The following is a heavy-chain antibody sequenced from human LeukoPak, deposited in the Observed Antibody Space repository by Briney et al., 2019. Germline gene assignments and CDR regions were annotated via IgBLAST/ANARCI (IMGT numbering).Heavy chain of an antibody. Sequence: SVKVSCKASGGTFSSYAISWVRQAPGQGLEWMGGIIPIFGTADYAQKFQGRVTITADESTSTAYMELSSLRSEDTAVYYCARGSDTRPQYYYYYYGMDVWGKGTTVTVSS. V-gene: IGHV1-69*13. J-gene: IGHJ6*04. CDR1: GGTFSSYA. CDR3: ARGSDTRPQYYYYYYGMDV. D-gene: IGHD5-18*01. CDR2: IIPIFGTA.